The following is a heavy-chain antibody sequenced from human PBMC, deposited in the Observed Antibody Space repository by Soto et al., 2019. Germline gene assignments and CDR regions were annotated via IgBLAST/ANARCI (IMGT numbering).Heavy chain of an antibody. D-gene: IGHD6-13*01. J-gene: IGHJ4*02. CDR3: ARDRFLIRYSSSWYPSLLDF. V-gene: IGHV4-34*01. Sequence: SETLSLTCAVYGGSFSGYYWSWIRQPPGKGLEWIGEINHSGSTNYNPSLKSRVTISVDTSKNQFSLKLSSVPAADTAVYDCARDRFLIRYSSSWYPSLLDFWGQGTLVTVSS. CDR1: GGSFSGYY. CDR2: INHSGST.